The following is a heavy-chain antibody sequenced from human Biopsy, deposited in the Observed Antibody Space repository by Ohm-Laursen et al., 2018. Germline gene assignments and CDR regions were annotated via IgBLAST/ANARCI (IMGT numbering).Heavy chain of an antibody. CDR3: ARVGFSSTWPPDRHDAFDI. V-gene: IGHV1-2*02. CDR2: INPESGGT. J-gene: IGHJ3*02. CDR1: AYTLTDYY. D-gene: IGHD6-13*01. Sequence: SSVKASRKVSAYTLTDYYLHWVRQAPGQGLEWMGWINPESGGTNYAQKFQGRVTMTRDTSISTVQMELSSLRSDDTAVYYCARVGFSSTWPPDRHDAFDIWGQGTMVAVSS.